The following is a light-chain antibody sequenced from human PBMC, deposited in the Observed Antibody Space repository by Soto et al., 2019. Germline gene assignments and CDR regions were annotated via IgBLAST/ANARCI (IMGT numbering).Light chain of an antibody. V-gene: IGKV3-15*01. J-gene: IGKJ5*01. CDR2: TAS. CDR1: QNIESN. CDR3: QQHGQWPIT. Sequence: DIVMTQSPVTLSVSPGESATLSCRASQNIESNLAWYQQKPGQSPRLLIYTASTRASGIPARFSGSGSGTEFTLTISSLQPEDFATYYCQQHGQWPITFGQGTRLEI.